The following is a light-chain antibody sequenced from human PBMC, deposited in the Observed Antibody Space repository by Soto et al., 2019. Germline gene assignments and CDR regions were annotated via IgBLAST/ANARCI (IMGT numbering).Light chain of an antibody. CDR3: NSYAGSNNVV. J-gene: IGLJ2*01. CDR2: EVT. V-gene: IGLV2-14*01. Sequence: QSALTQPASVSGSPGQSIAISCTGTRSDVGAYNYVSWYQQHPGKAPKLMISEVTNRPSGVSDRFSGSKSGNTASLTISGLQAEDEADYYCNSYAGSNNVVFGGGTKLTVL. CDR1: RSDVGAYNY.